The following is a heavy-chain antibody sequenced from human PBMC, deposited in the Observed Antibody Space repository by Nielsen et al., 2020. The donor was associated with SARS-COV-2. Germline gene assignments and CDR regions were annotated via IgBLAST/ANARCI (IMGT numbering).Heavy chain of an antibody. D-gene: IGHD4-17*01. CDR1: GFTFSSYA. CDR3: AKDGARGDYGYFDY. J-gene: IGHJ4*02. Sequence: GGSLRLSCAASGFTFSSYAMSWVRQAPGKGLEWVSAISGSGGSTYYADSVKGRFTISRDNSKNTLYLQMNSLRTEDTAVYYCAKDGARGDYGYFDYWGQGTLVTVSS. CDR2: ISGSGGST. V-gene: IGHV3-23*01.